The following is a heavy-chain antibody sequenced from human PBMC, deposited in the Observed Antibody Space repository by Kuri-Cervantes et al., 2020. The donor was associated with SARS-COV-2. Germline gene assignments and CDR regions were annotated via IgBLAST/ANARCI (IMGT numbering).Heavy chain of an antibody. J-gene: IGHJ4*02. CDR3: AKEYSGSWGYGY. V-gene: IGHV3-30*18. Sequence: GGSLRLSCAASGFTFSSYGMNWVREAPGKGLEWVAVISYDGSNKYYADSVKGRFTISRDNSKNTLYLQMNSLRAEDTAVYYCAKEYSGSWGYGYWGQGTLVTVSS. D-gene: IGHD1-26*01. CDR1: GFTFSSYG. CDR2: ISYDGSNK.